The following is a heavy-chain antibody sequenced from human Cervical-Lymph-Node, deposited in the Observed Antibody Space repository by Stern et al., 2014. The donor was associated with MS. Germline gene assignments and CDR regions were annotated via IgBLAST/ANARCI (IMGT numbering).Heavy chain of an antibody. V-gene: IGHV3-23*04. CDR1: GYTFSSYA. Sequence: EVQLVESGGGLVQPGGSLRLSCAASGYTFSSYAMSWVRQAPGKGLEWVSAISGSGGSTFYADCVKGRFAISRDKSKNALYLQMNSLRAEDTAVYYCAKSLGSYGRQTGDYWGQGTLVTVSS. CDR2: ISGSGGST. D-gene: IGHD3-16*01. CDR3: AKSLGSYGRQTGDY. J-gene: IGHJ4*02.